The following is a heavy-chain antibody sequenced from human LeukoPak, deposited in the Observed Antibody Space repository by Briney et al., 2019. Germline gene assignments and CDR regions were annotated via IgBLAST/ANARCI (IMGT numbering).Heavy chain of an antibody. CDR1: GFSFSSYA. Sequence: GGSLRLSCAASGFSFSSYAMHWVRQAPGKGLEWVTAILNDGSNKFYADSVKGRFTISRDTSKNTLYLQMDSLRVEDTAVYYCARESAVTMADYGMDVWGQGTTVTVSS. V-gene: IGHV3-30*04. CDR3: ARESAVTMADYGMDV. D-gene: IGHD4-17*01. J-gene: IGHJ6*01. CDR2: ILNDGSNK.